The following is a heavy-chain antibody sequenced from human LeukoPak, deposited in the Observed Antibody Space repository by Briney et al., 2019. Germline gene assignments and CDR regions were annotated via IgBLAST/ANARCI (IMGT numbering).Heavy chain of an antibody. Sequence: GGSLRLSCVASGFTFRNYLMNWVRQAPGKGLEWVSFISSTGGTIYYADSVKGRFTVSRDNDKNSLLLQMNSLRAEDTALYYCARGYSRAVFDSGGQGTTVTVSS. V-gene: IGHV3-48*01. CDR3: ARGYSRAVFDS. CDR1: GFTFRNYL. J-gene: IGHJ3*02. D-gene: IGHD2-15*01. CDR2: ISSTGGTI.